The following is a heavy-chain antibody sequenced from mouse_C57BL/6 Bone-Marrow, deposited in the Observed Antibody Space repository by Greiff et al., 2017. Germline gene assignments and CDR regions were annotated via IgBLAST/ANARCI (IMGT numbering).Heavy chain of an antibody. Sequence: VKLVESGPGLVQPSQSLSITCTVSGFSLTSYGVHWVRQSPGKGLEWLGGIWRGGSTDYNAAFMSRLGITKDNSKSQVFFIKNSRQADDTAIYYCATLVATPWFAYWGQGTLVTVSA. V-gene: IGHV2-5*01. J-gene: IGHJ3*01. CDR2: IWRGGST. CDR1: GFSLTSYG. CDR3: ATLVATPWFAY. D-gene: IGHD1-1*01.